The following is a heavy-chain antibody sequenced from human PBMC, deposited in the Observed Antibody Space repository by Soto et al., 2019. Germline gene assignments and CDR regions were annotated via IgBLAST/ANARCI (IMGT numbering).Heavy chain of an antibody. CDR3: ARLGGYYQAFDS. CDR1: GGSISSYY. J-gene: IGHJ4*02. CDR2: IYYTGTT. V-gene: IGHV4-59*08. Sequence: SETLSLTCTVSGGSISSYYWSWIRQPPGKGLEWIGYIYYTGTTKYNPSLKSRVTISVDSSKNQFSLKLDSVTAADTAVFYCARLGGYYQAFDSWGQGTLVTVSS. D-gene: IGHD3-22*01.